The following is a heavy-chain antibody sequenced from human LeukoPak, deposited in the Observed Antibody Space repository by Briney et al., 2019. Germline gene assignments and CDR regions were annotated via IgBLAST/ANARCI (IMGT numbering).Heavy chain of an antibody. CDR3: TSPMTISGVVTKNY. CDR1: EFPFSGST. J-gene: IGHJ4*02. Sequence: GGSLTLSCAASEFPFSGSTMHWVRGASGEGREGVGRIRTKHNSYATIYAASVKGRFPISRDDSKNTAHQQMNSLKAEDAAVYYCTSPMTISGVVTKNYWGQGTLVTVSS. D-gene: IGHD3-3*01. V-gene: IGHV3-73*01. CDR2: IRTKHNSYAT.